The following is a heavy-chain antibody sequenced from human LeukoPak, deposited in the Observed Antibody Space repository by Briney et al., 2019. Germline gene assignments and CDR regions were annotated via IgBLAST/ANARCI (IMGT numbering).Heavy chain of an antibody. V-gene: IGHV3-21*06. Sequence: GGSLRLSCAASGFTSSSYSMNWVRQAPGKGLEWVSSINSSSSYIYYADSVKGRFTISRDNAKNSLYLQMNSLRAEDTAVYYCARDPRGYCSSTSCRKDWFDPWGQGTLVTVSS. J-gene: IGHJ5*02. D-gene: IGHD2-2*01. CDR2: INSSSSYI. CDR1: GFTSSSYS. CDR3: ARDPRGYCSSTSCRKDWFDP.